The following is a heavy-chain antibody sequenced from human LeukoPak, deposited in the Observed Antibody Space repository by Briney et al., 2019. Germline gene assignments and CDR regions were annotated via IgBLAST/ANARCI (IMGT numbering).Heavy chain of an antibody. D-gene: IGHD3-22*01. V-gene: IGHV3-13*01. J-gene: IGHJ4*02. CDR1: GFIFSNYD. Sequence: GGSLRLSCAASGFIFSNYDMHWVRQATGKGLEWVSAIGTAGDTYYPGSVKGRFTISRENAKNSLYLQMNSLRAEDTAVYYCARGHYYDSNGYYYFDYWGQGTLVTVSS. CDR3: ARGHYYDSNGYYYFDY. CDR2: IGTAGDT.